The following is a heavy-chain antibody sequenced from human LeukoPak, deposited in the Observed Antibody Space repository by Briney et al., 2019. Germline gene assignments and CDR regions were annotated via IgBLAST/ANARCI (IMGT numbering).Heavy chain of an antibody. Sequence: SVKVSCKASGGTFSSYAISWVRQAPGQGLEWMGRIIPILGIANYAQKFQGRVTITADESTSTAYMELSSLRSEDTAVYYCASHTAMALYYYYMDVWGKGTTVTVSS. CDR1: GGTFSSYA. D-gene: IGHD5-18*01. CDR3: ASHTAMALYYYYMDV. J-gene: IGHJ6*03. CDR2: IIPILGIA. V-gene: IGHV1-69*04.